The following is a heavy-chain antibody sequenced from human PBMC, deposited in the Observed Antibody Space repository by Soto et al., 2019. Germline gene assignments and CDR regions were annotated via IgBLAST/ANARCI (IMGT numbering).Heavy chain of an antibody. D-gene: IGHD6-19*01. CDR2: IYYRGNT. CDR1: GGSVSSSGHH. V-gene: IGHV4-39*02. CDR3: ARDQGGWFRDY. J-gene: IGHJ4*02. Sequence: QLQLQESGQGLVKPSETLSLTCTVSGGSVSSSGHHWGWIRQAPGKGLEWIGSIYYRGNTYYNPSLKSRVTISVDTSKTQFSLNLNSVTAADTAVYYCARDQGGWFRDYWGQGTLVTVSS.